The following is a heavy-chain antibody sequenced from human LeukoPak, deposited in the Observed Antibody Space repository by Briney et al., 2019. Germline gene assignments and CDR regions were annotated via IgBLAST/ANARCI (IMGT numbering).Heavy chain of an antibody. V-gene: IGHV3-21*01. J-gene: IGHJ4*02. CDR1: GFTFSTYS. CDR3: AIASGWYVFDY. Sequence: GGSLRLSCAASGFTFSTYSMNWVRQAPGKGLEWVSSISSSSSYIYYADSVKGRFTISRDNAKNSLYLQMNSLRAEDTAVYYCAIASGWYVFDYWGQGTLVTVSS. D-gene: IGHD6-19*01. CDR2: ISSSSSYI.